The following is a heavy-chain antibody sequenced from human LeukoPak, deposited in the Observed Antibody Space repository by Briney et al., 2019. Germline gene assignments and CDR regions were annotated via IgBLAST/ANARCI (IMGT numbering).Heavy chain of an antibody. J-gene: IGHJ4*02. Sequence: PGGSLRLSCAASGFTVSSNYMSWVRQAPGKGLEWVSGISGSGDNTYYADSVKGRFTISRDNSKNTLYVQVNSLGTEDTAAYYCAKGSYYDSSGSFYFDYWGQGTLVTVPS. CDR2: ISGSGDNT. V-gene: IGHV3-23*01. D-gene: IGHD3-22*01. CDR1: GFTVSSNY. CDR3: AKGSYYDSSGSFYFDY.